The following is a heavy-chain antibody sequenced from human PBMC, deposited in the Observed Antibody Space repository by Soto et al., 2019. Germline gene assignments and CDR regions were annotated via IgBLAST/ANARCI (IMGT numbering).Heavy chain of an antibody. CDR1: GGSISSYD. V-gene: IGHV4-59*01. Sequence: ETLSLTCTVSGGSISSYDWSWIRQPLGQGLEWIGYIYYSGSTNYNPSLKSRVTISVETSKNKSSLKVISVTAADTAVYYCERLSLTRTGITLRFGHWGQCTLVTVAS. D-gene: IGHD1-7*01. CDR3: ERLSLTRTGITLRFGH. CDR2: IYYSGST. J-gene: IGHJ1*01.